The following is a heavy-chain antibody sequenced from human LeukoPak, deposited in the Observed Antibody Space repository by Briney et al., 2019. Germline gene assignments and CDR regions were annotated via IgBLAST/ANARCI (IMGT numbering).Heavy chain of an antibody. D-gene: IGHD1-26*01. CDR2: IIPIFGTA. CDR3: ALSGSSGY. Sequence: GASVKVSCKASGGTFSSYAISWVRQAPGQGLEWMGGIIPIFGTANYAQKFQGRVTITAGESTSTAYMELSSLRSEGTAVYYCALSGSSGYWGQGTLVTVSS. V-gene: IGHV1-69*13. CDR1: GGTFSSYA. J-gene: IGHJ4*02.